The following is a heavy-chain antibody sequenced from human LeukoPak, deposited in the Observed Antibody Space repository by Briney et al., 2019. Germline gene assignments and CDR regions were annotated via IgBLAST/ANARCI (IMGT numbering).Heavy chain of an antibody. CDR2: IYYSGST. J-gene: IGHJ4*02. CDR1: GGSISSYY. CDR3: ARLYSITWYYFDY. Sequence: SETLSLTCTVSGGSISSYYWSWIRQPPGKRLEYIGYIYYSGSTYYNPSLKSRVTISVNTSKNQFSLKLSSVTAADTAVYYCARLYSITWYYFDYWGQGTLVTVSS. V-gene: IGHV4-59*12. D-gene: IGHD6-13*01.